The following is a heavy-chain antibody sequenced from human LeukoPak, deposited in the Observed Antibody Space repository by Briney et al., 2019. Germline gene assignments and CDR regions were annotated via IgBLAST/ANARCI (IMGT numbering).Heavy chain of an antibody. J-gene: IGHJ3*02. CDR1: GGSFSGYY. V-gene: IGHV4-34*01. D-gene: IGHD5-24*01. CDR2: IYHSGST. CDR3: ARAKTRDGYNDAFDI. Sequence: SETLSLTCAVYGGSFSGYYWSWIRQPPGKGLEWIGSIYHSGSTYYNPSLKSRVTISVDTSKNQFSLKLSSVTAADTAVYYCARAKTRDGYNDAFDIWGQGTMVTVSS.